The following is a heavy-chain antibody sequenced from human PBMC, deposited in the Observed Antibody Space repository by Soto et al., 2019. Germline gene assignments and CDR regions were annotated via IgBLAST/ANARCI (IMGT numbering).Heavy chain of an antibody. J-gene: IGHJ5*02. CDR1: GDSISRGGYY. D-gene: IGHD2-21*01. CDR3: ARDGAGAYGLGWFDP. Sequence: QVQLQESGPRLVKPSQTLSLTCTVSGDSISRGGYYWNWLRQHPRKGLEWIGYIYHSGSTIYNTSLKSRVPLSVDPSKNRVSLELSNVTAADTAIYYCARDGAGAYGLGWFDPWGQGILVTVSS. V-gene: IGHV4-31*03. CDR2: IYHSGST.